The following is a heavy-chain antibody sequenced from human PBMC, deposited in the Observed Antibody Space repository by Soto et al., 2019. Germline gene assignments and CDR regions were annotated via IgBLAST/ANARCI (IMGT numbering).Heavy chain of an antibody. CDR2: ISSGGATI. CDR1: GFTFSFYD. CDR3: ARQGSDVLDY. Sequence: GGSLRLSCAASGFTFSFYDVNWVRQAPGKGLEWVSYISSGGATIYYADSVKGRFTISRDNAKNSLYLQMNSLRAEDTAVYYCARQGSDVLDYWGQGTLVTVSS. V-gene: IGHV3-48*03. J-gene: IGHJ4*02. D-gene: IGHD6-6*01.